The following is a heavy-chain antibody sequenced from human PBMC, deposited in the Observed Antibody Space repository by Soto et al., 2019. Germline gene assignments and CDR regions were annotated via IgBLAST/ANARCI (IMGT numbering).Heavy chain of an antibody. D-gene: IGHD3-16*02. CDR2: IYWDDDR. Sequence: XGPTLVNTPQTLPLTCTFSVFSLNTRGVGVGWIRQPPGKALEWLAVIYWDDDRRYSPSLNSRLTITKDTSRNQVVLTMTNMDPVDTATYYCAHIMITYGGVIGLDAFDNWGQGTMVTV. V-gene: IGHV2-5*02. CDR1: VFSLNTRGVG. J-gene: IGHJ3*02. CDR3: AHIMITYGGVIGLDAFDN.